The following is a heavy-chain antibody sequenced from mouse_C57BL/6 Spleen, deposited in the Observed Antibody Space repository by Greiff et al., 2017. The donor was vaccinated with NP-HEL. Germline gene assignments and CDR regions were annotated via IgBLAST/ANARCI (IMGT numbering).Heavy chain of an antibody. Sequence: QVQLQQPGAELVMPGASVKLSCKASGYTFTSYWMHWVKQTPGQGLEWIGEIDPSDSYTNYNQKFKGKSTLTVDKSSSTAYMQLSSLTSEDSAVYYCARRDYGSKIMDYWGQGTSVTVSS. CDR3: ARRDYGSKIMDY. J-gene: IGHJ4*01. CDR2: IDPSDSYT. CDR1: GYTFTSYW. D-gene: IGHD1-1*01. V-gene: IGHV1-69*01.